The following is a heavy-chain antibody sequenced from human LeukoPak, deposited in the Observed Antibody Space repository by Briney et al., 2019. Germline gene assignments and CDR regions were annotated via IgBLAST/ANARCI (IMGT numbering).Heavy chain of an antibody. J-gene: IGHJ6*03. CDR2: IYYSGST. CDR3: AKGGYYDSSGYYYYYYYYMDV. D-gene: IGHD3-22*01. V-gene: IGHV4-61*01. CDR1: GYSISSGYY. Sequence: PSETLSLTCTVSGYSISSGYYWGWIRQPPGKGLEWIGYIYYSGSTNYNPSLKSRVTISVDTSKNQFSLKLTSVTAADTAVYYCAKGGYYDSSGYYYYYYYYMDVWGKGTTVTVSS.